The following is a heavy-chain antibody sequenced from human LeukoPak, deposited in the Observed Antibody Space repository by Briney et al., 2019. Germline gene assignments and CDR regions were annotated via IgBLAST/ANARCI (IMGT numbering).Heavy chain of an antibody. CDR3: ARDIDDVGALLDF. CDR2: INYSGRT. V-gene: IGHV4-39*07. J-gene: IGHJ4*02. D-gene: IGHD1-26*01. CDR1: DDSISNSRYF. Sequence: SETLSLTCTNSDDSISNSRYFWAWIRQSPGKGLEWLASINYSGRTYYNPSLNSRLTISVDTAKRQSSLKLTSVTAADTALYYCARDIDDVGALLDFWGQGTLVTVSS.